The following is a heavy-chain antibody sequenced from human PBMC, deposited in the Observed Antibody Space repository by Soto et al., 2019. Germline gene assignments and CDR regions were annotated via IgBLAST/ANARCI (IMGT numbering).Heavy chain of an antibody. J-gene: IGHJ6*02. CDR3: AKVLDKRYYYYYYGMDV. Sequence: PGGSLRLSCAASGFTFSSYAMSWVRQAPGKGLEWVSAISGSGGSTYYADSVRGRFTISRDNSKNTLYLQMNSLRAEGTAVYYCAKVLDKRYYYYYYGMDVWGQGTTVTVSS. CDR1: GFTFSSYA. V-gene: IGHV3-23*01. CDR2: ISGSGGST.